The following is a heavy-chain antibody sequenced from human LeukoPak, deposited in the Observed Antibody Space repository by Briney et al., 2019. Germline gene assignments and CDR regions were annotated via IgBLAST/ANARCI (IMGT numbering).Heavy chain of an antibody. D-gene: IGHD3-10*01. Sequence: ASVKVSCKASGYTFTSYGISWVRQAPGQGLEWMGRIIPILGIANYAQKFQGRVTITADKSTSTAYMELSSLRSEDTAVYYCAREVTMVRGEVGDYWGQGTLVTVSS. J-gene: IGHJ4*02. CDR2: IIPILGIA. CDR3: AREVTMVRGEVGDY. CDR1: GYTFTSYG. V-gene: IGHV1-69*04.